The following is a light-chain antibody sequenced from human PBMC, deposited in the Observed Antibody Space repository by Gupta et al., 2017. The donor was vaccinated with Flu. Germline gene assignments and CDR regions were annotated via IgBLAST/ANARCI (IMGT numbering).Light chain of an antibody. J-gene: IGLJ3*02. CDR2: EVS. Sequence: QSALTQPASVSGSPGQSITISCTGTSSDIGGYDYASWYQQHPGKAPKLMIFEVSDRPSGVSNRFSGSKSGNTASLTISGLQAEDEADYYCSSYATTSPVVFGGGTTLTVL. CDR3: SSYATTSPVV. CDR1: SSDIGGYDY. V-gene: IGLV2-14*01.